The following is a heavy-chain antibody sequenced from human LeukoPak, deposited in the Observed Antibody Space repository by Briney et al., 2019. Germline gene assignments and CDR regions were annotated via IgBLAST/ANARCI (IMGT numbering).Heavy chain of an antibody. CDR3: ATLYYYDSGGYLAAYYFDY. V-gene: IGHV3-9*01. Sequence: PGGSLRLSCAASGFTFDDYAMHWVRQAPGKGLEWVSGISWNSGSIGYADSVKGRFTISRDNAKNSLYLQMNSLRAEDTAVYYCATLYYYDSGGYLAAYYFDYWGQGTLVTVSS. CDR1: GFTFDDYA. CDR2: ISWNSGSI. D-gene: IGHD3-22*01. J-gene: IGHJ4*02.